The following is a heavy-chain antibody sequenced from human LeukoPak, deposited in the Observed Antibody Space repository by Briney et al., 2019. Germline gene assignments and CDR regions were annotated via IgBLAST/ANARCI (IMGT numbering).Heavy chain of an antibody. CDR2: IKQDGSEK. V-gene: IGHV3-7*01. CDR3: ARATPKDHDAFDI. CDR1: GFTFSSYW. J-gene: IGHJ3*02. Sequence: GGSLRLSCAASGFTFSSYWMSWVRQAPGKGLEWVANIKQDGSEKYYVDSVKGRFTISRDNAKNSLYLQMNSLRAEDTAVYYCARATPKDHDAFDIWGQGTMVTVSS.